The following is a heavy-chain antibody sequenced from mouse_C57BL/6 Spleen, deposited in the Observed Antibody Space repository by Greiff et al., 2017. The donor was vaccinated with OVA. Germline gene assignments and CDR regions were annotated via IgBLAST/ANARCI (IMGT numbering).Heavy chain of an antibody. CDR2: ISGGGGNT. J-gene: IGHJ2*01. CDR3: ARHDGYYYFDS. V-gene: IGHV5-9*01. CDR1: GFTFSSYT. D-gene: IGHD2-3*01. Sequence: EVKLVESGGGLVKPGGSLKLSCAASGFTFSSYTMSWVRQTPEKRLEWVATISGGGGNTYYPDSVKGRFTISRDNAKNTLYLQMSSLRSDDTALYYCARHDGYYYFDSWGQGPTLTVSS.